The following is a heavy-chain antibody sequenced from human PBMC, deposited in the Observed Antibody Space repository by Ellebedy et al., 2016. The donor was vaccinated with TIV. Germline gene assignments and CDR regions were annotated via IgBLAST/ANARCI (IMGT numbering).Heavy chain of an antibody. V-gene: IGHV3-30*19. J-gene: IGHJ4*02. CDR1: GFMFSNYG. CDR3: AKVPVGFCNRPFCFYLDD. Sequence: PGGSLRLSCEVSGFMFSNYGMHWVRQAPGKGLEWVAVISYDGRTEDYADSVKGRFTISRDNSNNTLYLQINTLRPEDTAVYYCAKVPVGFCNRPFCFYLDDWGQGTLVSVSS. CDR2: ISYDGRTE. D-gene: IGHD2-2*03.